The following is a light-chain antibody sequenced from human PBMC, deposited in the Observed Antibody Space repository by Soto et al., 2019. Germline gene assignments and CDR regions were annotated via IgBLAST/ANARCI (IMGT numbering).Light chain of an antibody. J-gene: IGLJ1*01. CDR2: DVS. Sequence: QSALTQPASVSGSPGQSIAISCTGTSSDVGGYNYVSWYQQHPGKAPKLMIYDVSNRPSGVSNRFSGSTSGNTASLTISGLQAEDEADYYCSSYTSSSTDVFGTGTKLTVL. CDR3: SSYTSSSTDV. V-gene: IGLV2-14*01. CDR1: SSDVGGYNY.